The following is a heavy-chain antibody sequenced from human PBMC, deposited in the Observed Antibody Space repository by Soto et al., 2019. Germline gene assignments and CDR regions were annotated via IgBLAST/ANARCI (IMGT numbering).Heavy chain of an antibody. V-gene: IGHV4-59*01. CDR1: GGSISSYY. CDR3: ARESPVARFDY. Sequence: QVQLQESGPGLVKPSETLSLTCTVSGGSISSYYWSWIRQPPGKGLEWIGYIYYSGSTNYNPSLMRRVTISGDTSKNQFSLKLSSVTAADTAVYDCARESPVARFDYLCQGTLVTVSS. D-gene: IGHD2-15*01. CDR2: IYYSGST. J-gene: IGHJ4*02.